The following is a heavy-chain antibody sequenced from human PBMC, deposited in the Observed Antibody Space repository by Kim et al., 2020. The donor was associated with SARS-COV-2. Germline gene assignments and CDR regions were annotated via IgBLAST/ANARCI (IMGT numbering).Heavy chain of an antibody. J-gene: IGHJ6*03. Sequence: SETLSLTCAVYGGSFSGYYWSWIRQPPGKGLEWIGEINHSRSTNYNPSLKSRVTISVETSKNQFSLKLSSVTAADTAVHYCARGTRQWLVRGPYYYYMDVWGKGTTVTVSS. D-gene: IGHD6-19*01. CDR2: INHSRST. CDR3: ARGTRQWLVRGPYYYYMDV. V-gene: IGHV4-34*01. CDR1: GGSFSGYY.